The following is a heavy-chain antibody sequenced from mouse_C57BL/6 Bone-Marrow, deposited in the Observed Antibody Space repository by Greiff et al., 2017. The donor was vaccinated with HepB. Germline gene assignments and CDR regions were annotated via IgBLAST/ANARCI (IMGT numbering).Heavy chain of an antibody. CDR3: ARVLLHDY. V-gene: IGHV5-4*01. D-gene: IGHD1-1*01. J-gene: IGHJ2*01. CDR2: ISDGGSYT. CDR1: GFTFSSYA. Sequence: EVQVVESGGGLVKPGGSLKLSCAASGFTFSSYAMSWVRQTPEKRLEWVATISDGGSYTYYPDNVKGRFTISRDNAKNNLYLQMSHLKSEDTAMYYCARVLLHDYWGQGTTLTVSS.